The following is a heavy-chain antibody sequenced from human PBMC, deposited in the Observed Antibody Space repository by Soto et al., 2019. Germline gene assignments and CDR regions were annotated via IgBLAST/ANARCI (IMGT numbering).Heavy chain of an antibody. CDR2: IVVGSGNT. J-gene: IGHJ4*02. CDR3: ATQTFGSNAFFDT. Sequence: SVKVSCKASGFTFTSSAVQWVRQARGQRLEWIGWIVVGSGNTNYAQKFQERVTITRDMSTSTAYMELSSLRSEDTAVYYCATQTFGSNAFFDTWGQGALVTVSS. CDR1: GFTFTSSA. D-gene: IGHD3-10*01. V-gene: IGHV1-58*01.